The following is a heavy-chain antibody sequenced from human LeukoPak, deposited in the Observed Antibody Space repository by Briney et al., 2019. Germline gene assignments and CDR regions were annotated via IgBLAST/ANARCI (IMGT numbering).Heavy chain of an antibody. CDR1: GFTFSSYW. Sequence: GGSLRLSCAASGFTFSSYWMHWVRQAPGKGLVWVSRINSDGSSTSYTDSVKGRFTISRDNAKNTLYLQMNSLRAEDTAVYYCARGKDRSGYYYYYYYGMDVWGQGTTVTVSS. J-gene: IGHJ6*02. CDR2: INSDGSST. V-gene: IGHV3-74*01. CDR3: ARGKDRSGYYYYYYYGMDV. D-gene: IGHD3-22*01.